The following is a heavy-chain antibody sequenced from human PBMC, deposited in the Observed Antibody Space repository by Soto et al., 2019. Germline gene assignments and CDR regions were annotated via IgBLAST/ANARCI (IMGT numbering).Heavy chain of an antibody. D-gene: IGHD2-21*02. Sequence: GGSLRLSCAASGFTLSSYEMNWVRQAPGKGLEWVSYISSSGSTIYYADSVKGRFTISRDNTKNSLYLQMNSLRAEDTAVYYCARADYCGGDCYDAFDIWGQGTMVTVSS. CDR2: ISSSGSTI. V-gene: IGHV3-48*03. CDR3: ARADYCGGDCYDAFDI. CDR1: GFTLSSYE. J-gene: IGHJ3*02.